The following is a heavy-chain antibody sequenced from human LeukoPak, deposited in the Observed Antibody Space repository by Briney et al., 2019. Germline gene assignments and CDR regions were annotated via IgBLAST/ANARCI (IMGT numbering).Heavy chain of an antibody. V-gene: IGHV3-30*03. D-gene: IGHD6-13*01. CDR2: ISYDGSNK. CDR1: GFTFSSYG. J-gene: IGHJ6*02. CDR3: ARDTSSSWYLDNYGMDV. Sequence: GGSLRLSCAASGFTFSSYGMHWVRQAPGKGLEWVAVISYDGSNKYYADSVKGRFTIPRDNSKNTLYLQMNSLRAEDTAVYYCARDTSSSWYLDNYGMDVWGQGTTVTVSS.